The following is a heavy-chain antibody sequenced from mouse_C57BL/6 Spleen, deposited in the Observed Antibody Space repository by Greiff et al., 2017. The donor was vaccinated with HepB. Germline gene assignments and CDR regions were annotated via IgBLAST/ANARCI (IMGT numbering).Heavy chain of an antibody. CDR1: GFTFSDYY. CDR3: ARRGDDGYLHWYFDV. Sequence: EVHLVESEGGLVQPGSSMKLSCTASGFTFSDYYMAWVRQVPEKGLEWVANINYDGSSTYYLDSLKSRFIISRDNAKNILYLQMSSLKSEDTATYYCARRGDDGYLHWYFDVWGTGTTVTVSS. D-gene: IGHD2-3*01. CDR2: INYDGSST. J-gene: IGHJ1*03. V-gene: IGHV5-16*01.